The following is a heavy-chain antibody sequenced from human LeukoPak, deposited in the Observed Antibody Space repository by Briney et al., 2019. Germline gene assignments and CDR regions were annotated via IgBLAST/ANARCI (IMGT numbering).Heavy chain of an antibody. J-gene: IGHJ4*02. CDR2: INPNSGGT. D-gene: IGHD3-22*01. Sequence: ASVKVSCKASGYTFTGYYMHWVRQAPGQGLEWMGWINPNSGGTNYAQKFQGRVTMTRDTSTSTVYMELSSLRSEDTAVYYCAREGAGDSSGYPLDYWGQGTLVTVSS. CDR3: AREGAGDSSGYPLDY. CDR1: GYTFTGYY. V-gene: IGHV1-2*02.